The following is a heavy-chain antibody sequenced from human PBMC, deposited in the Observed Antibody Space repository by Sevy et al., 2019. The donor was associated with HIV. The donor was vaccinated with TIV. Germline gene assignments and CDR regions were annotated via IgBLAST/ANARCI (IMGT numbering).Heavy chain of an antibody. CDR3: TSDSKKRGLSALLDY. CDR1: GFTFSNAW. J-gene: IGHJ4*02. Sequence: RGSLRLSCAASGFTFSNAWMSWVRQAPGKGLERVGRIKSKTDGGTTDYAAPVKGRFTITRHDSKSTLYLQMNSLKTAEPAIYYCTSDSKKRGLSALLDYWGQGTLVIVSS. V-gene: IGHV3-15*01. D-gene: IGHD3-10*01. CDR2: IKSKTDGGTT.